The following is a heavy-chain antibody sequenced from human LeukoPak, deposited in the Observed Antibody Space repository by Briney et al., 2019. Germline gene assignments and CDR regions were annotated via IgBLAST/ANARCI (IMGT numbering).Heavy chain of an antibody. CDR3: ARARGYSYGYFDY. V-gene: IGHV4-30-2*01. Sequence: PSQTLSLTCAVSGGSISSGGYSWSWIRQPPEKGLEWIGYIYHSGSTYYNPSLKSRVTISVDRSKNHFSLKLSSVTAADTAVYYCARARGYSYGYFDYWGQGTLVTVSS. CDR1: GGSISSGGYS. J-gene: IGHJ4*02. D-gene: IGHD5-18*01. CDR2: IYHSGST.